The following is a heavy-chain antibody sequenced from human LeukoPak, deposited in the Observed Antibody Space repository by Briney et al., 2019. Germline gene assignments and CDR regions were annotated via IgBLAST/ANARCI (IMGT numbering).Heavy chain of an antibody. CDR3: AREANYYGSGSYFEVTFCY. CDR1: GGSISSGSYY. V-gene: IGHV4-61*02. J-gene: IGHJ4*02. CDR2: IYTSGST. D-gene: IGHD3-10*01. Sequence: PSETLSLTCTVSGGSISSGSYYWSWIRQPAGKGLEWIGRIYTSGSTNYNPSLKSRVTISVDTSKNEFSLKLTSVTAADTAVYYCAREANYYGSGSYFEVTFCYWGQGALVTVSS.